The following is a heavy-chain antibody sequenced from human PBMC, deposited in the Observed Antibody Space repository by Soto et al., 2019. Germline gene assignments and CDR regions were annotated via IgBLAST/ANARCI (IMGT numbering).Heavy chain of an antibody. J-gene: IGHJ5*02. CDR3: AKDQRKPAIFGVVTLS. CDR1: VVAVTLYA. CDR2: ISGSGQTT. V-gene: IGHV3-23*01. Sequence: SVVAVTLYAMSWVRQVPGKGLEWVSAISGSGQTTYYADSLKGRFTVSRDNSNNTLYLQMNSLRAEDTAVYYCAKDQRKPAIFGVVTLSWGQRTLVTVSS. D-gene: IGHD3-3*01.